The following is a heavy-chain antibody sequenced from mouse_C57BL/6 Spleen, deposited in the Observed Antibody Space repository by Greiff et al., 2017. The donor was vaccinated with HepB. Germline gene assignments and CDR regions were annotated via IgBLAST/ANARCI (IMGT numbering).Heavy chain of an antibody. CDR1: GYTFTDYN. D-gene: IGHD1-1*01. CDR2: INPNNGGT. Sequence: EVQLQQSGPELVKPGASVKIPCKASGYTFTDYNMDWVKQSHGKSLEWIGDINPNNGGTIYNQKFKGKATLTVDKSSSTAYMELRSLTSEDTAVYYCARTHYGSSGWYFDVWGTGTTVTVSS. V-gene: IGHV1-18*01. J-gene: IGHJ1*03. CDR3: ARTHYGSSGWYFDV.